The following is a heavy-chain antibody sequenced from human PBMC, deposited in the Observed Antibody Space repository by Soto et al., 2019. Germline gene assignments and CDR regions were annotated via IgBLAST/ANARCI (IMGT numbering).Heavy chain of an antibody. CDR1: GFTFSSYA. CDR3: AKVKTSPDCSGGSCYSPLDY. CDR2: ISGSGGST. Sequence: VPLLESGGGLVQPGGSLRLSCAASGFTFSSYAMSWVRQAPGKGLEWVSAISGSGGSTYYADSVKGRFTISRDNSKNTLYLQMNSLRAEDTAVYYCAKVKTSPDCSGGSCYSPLDYWGQGTLVTVSS. V-gene: IGHV3-23*01. D-gene: IGHD2-15*01. J-gene: IGHJ4*02.